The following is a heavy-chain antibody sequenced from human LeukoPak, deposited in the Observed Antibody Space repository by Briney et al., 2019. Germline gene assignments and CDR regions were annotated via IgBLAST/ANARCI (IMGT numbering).Heavy chain of an antibody. J-gene: IGHJ4*02. Sequence: GGSLRLSCAASGFTFSSYAMSWVRQAPGKGLEWVSAISSSGGSTYYADSVKGRFTISRDNSKNTLYLQMNSLRAEDTAVYYCAKDTYYDFWSGYSTGDYWGQGTLVTVSS. CDR1: GFTFSSYA. CDR3: AKDTYYDFWSGYSTGDY. CDR2: ISSSGGST. V-gene: IGHV3-23*01. D-gene: IGHD3-3*01.